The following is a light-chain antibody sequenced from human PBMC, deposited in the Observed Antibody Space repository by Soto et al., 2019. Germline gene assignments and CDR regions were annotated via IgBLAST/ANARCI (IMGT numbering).Light chain of an antibody. Sequence: DIQMTQSPSSLSASVGDRVTITCRASQNIINFLNWYQQRPGKAPKLLIYDASSRATGIPDRISGSGSGTDFTLTITRLEPEDSAMYYCQQYAYSPLNFGGGTKVDIK. CDR2: DAS. J-gene: IGKJ4*01. V-gene: IGKV1-33*01. CDR1: QNIINF. CDR3: QQYAYSPLN.